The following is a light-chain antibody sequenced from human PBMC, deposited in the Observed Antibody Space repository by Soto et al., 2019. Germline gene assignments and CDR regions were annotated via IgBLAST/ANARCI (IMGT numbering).Light chain of an antibody. CDR2: GNN. Sequence: QSVLTQPPSVSGAPGQRVTISCTGSSSNIGAGYDVHWYQQLPGTAPKLLIYGNNNRPSGVPDRFSGSKSGTSASLAITGLXAEDEADYYCQSYDSSLSGYVFGTGTKSPS. J-gene: IGLJ1*01. V-gene: IGLV1-40*01. CDR1: SSNIGAGYD. CDR3: QSYDSSLSGYV.